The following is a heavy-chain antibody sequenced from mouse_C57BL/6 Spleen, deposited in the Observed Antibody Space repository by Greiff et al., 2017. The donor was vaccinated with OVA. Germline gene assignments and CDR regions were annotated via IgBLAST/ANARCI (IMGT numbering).Heavy chain of an antibody. V-gene: IGHV3-1*01. CDR2: ISYSGST. CDR3: ARGGYYGSSYGYFDV. D-gene: IGHD1-1*01. CDR1: GYSITSGYD. Sequence: DVKLEESGPGMVKPSQSLSLTCTVTGYSITSGYDWHWIRHFPGNKLEWMGYISYSGSTNYNPSLKSRISITHDTSKNHFFLKLNSVTTEDTATYYCARGGYYGSSYGYFDVWGTGTTVTVSS. J-gene: IGHJ1*03.